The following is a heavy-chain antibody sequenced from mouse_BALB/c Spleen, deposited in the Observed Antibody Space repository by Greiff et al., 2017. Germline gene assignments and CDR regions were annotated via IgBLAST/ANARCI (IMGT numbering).Heavy chain of an antibody. Sequence: VKLMESGPGLVAPSQSLSITCTVSGFSLTSYGVHWVRQPPGKGLEWLGVIWAGGSTNYNSALMSRLSISKDNSKSQVFLKMNSLQTDGTAMYYCARDHYYGNYYAMDYWGQGTSVTVSS. CDR3: ARDHYYGNYYAMDY. V-gene: IGHV2-9*02. CDR2: IWAGGST. D-gene: IGHD1-2*01. J-gene: IGHJ4*01. CDR1: GFSLTSYG.